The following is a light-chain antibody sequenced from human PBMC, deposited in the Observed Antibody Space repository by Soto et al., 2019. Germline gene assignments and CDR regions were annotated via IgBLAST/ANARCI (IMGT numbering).Light chain of an antibody. J-gene: IGKJ1*01. CDR1: QSVNSNY. CDR3: QQYGSSPT. CDR2: GAS. Sequence: EIVLTQSPGTLSLSTGERATLSCRASQSVNSNYLAWYQQKLGQAPRLLIYGASSRATGIPDRFSGSGSATDFTLTISRLAPEDFAVYYCQQYGSSPTFGQGTKVDIK. V-gene: IGKV3-20*01.